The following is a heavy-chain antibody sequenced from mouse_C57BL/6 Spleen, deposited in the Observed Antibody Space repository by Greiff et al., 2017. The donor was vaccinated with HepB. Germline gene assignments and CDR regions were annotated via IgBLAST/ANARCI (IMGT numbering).Heavy chain of an antibody. CDR1: GFTFSSYG. Sequence: EVKLMESGGDLVKPGGSLKLSCAASGFTFSSYGMSWVRQTPDKRLEWVATISSGGSYTYYPDSVKGRFTISRDNAKNTLYLQMSSLKTEDTAVYYCARQRNDFSMDYWGQGTSVTVSS. CDR3: ARQRNDFSMDY. J-gene: IGHJ4*01. CDR2: ISSGGSYT. D-gene: IGHD2-4*01. V-gene: IGHV5-6*01.